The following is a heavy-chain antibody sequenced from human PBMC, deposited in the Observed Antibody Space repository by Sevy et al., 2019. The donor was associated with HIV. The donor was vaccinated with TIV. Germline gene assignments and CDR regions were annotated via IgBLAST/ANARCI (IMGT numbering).Heavy chain of an antibody. D-gene: IGHD2-15*01. Sequence: SETLSLTCTVSGGSISSSSYCWAWIRQPPGKGLEWIGSIYYSGSTYYNPSLKSRVTISVDTSKNQFSLKVTSVTAADTAVYYCARQGWSVVVVAASGNGLDVWGQGTTVTVSS. J-gene: IGHJ6*02. CDR1: GGSISSSSYC. V-gene: IGHV4-39*01. CDR2: IYYSGST. CDR3: ARQGWSVVVVAASGNGLDV.